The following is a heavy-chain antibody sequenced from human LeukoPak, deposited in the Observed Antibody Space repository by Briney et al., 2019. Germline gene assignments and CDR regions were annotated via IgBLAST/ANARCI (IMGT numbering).Heavy chain of an antibody. J-gene: IGHJ4*02. Sequence: GGSLRLSCAASGFTFSSYAMSWVRQAPGKGLEWVSAISGSGGSTYYADSVKGRFTISRDNSKNALYLQMNSLRAEDTAVYYCAKGWQRLSSYPFDYWGQGTLVTVSS. CDR1: GFTFSSYA. D-gene: IGHD6-25*01. CDR3: AKGWQRLSSYPFDY. CDR2: ISGSGGST. V-gene: IGHV3-23*01.